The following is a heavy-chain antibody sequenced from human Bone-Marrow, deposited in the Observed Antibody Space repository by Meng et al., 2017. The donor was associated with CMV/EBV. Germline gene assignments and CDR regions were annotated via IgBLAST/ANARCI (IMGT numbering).Heavy chain of an antibody. D-gene: IGHD6-19*01. CDR1: GFSLSTSGVG. CDR2: IYWNDDK. V-gene: IGHV2-5*01. J-gene: IGHJ5*02. Sequence: SGPTLVKPTQTLTLTCTFSGFSLSTSGVGVGWIRQPPGKALEWLALIYWNDDKRYSPSLKSRLTITKDTSKNEVVLTMTNMYPVDTATYYCASKWLDSWFDPWGQGTLVTVSS. CDR3: ASKWLDSWFDP.